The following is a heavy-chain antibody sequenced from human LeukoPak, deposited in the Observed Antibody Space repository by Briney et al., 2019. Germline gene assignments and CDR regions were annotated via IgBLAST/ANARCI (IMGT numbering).Heavy chain of an antibody. D-gene: IGHD2-2*02. CDR1: GGSISSGGYS. V-gene: IGHV4-30-2*01. CDR2: IYHSGST. Sequence: SETLSLTCAVSGGSISSGGYSWSWIRQPPGKGLEWIGYIYHSGSTYYNPSLKSRVTISVDRSKNQFSLKLSSVTAADTAVYYCARAGGYCSSTSCYKSGWFDPWGQGTLVTVSS. J-gene: IGHJ5*02. CDR3: ARAGGYCSSTSCYKSGWFDP.